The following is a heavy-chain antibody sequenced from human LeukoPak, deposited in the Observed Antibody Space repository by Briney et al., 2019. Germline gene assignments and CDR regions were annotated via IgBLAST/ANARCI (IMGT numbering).Heavy chain of an antibody. D-gene: IGHD4-11*01. V-gene: IGHV4-59*04. CDR3: ARSELNDYSRF. J-gene: IGHJ4*02. CDR2: VSQSGST. Sequence: SETLSLTCTVSGGSISSYHWAWFRQPPGKGLEWIGSVSQSGSTYDNPSLKSRVTMSMDTSKNQFSVKIRAVTAADTAVYYCARSELNDYSRFWGQGILVAVSS. CDR1: GGSISSYH.